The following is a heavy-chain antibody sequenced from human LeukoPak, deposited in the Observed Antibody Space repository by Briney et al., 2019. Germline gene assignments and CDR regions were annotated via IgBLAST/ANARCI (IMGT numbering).Heavy chain of an antibody. V-gene: IGHV3-9*01. CDR2: ISWNSGSI. D-gene: IGHD1-1*01. J-gene: IGHJ4*02. Sequence: PGRSLRLSCAASGFTFDDYAMHWVRQAPGKGLEWVSGISWNSGSIGYADSVKGRFTISRDNAKNSLYLQMNSLRAEDTAVYYCARKLDHYLDYWGQGTLVTVSS. CDR1: GFTFDDYA. CDR3: ARKLDHYLDY.